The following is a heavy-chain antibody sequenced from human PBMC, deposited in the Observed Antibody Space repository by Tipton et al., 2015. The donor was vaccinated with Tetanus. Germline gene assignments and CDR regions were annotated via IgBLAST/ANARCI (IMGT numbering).Heavy chain of an antibody. V-gene: IGHV3-33*01. CDR1: GFIFSSYG. Sequence: AASGFIFSSYGIHWVRQAPGKGLEWVAVSWYDGTDKYYADSVKGRFTISRDNSKNTLYLQMNSLRAEDTAVYYCAREADCSSGSCFSGDFDNWGQGTQVTVSS. J-gene: IGHJ4*02. CDR3: AREADCSSGSCFSGDFDN. CDR2: SWYDGTDK. D-gene: IGHD2-15*01.